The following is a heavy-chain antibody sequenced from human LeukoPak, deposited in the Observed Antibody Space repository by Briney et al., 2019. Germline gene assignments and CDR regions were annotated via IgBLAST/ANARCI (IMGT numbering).Heavy chain of an antibody. Sequence: SETLSLTCTVSGGSISSSSYYWGWIRQPPGKGLEWIGSIYYSGSTYYNPSLKSRVTISVDTSKNQFSLKLSSVTAADTAVYYCARDLGDWNPVYGYFDYWGQGTLVTVSS. V-gene: IGHV4-39*07. CDR1: GGSISSSSYY. D-gene: IGHD1-1*01. CDR3: ARDLGDWNPVYGYFDY. CDR2: IYYSGST. J-gene: IGHJ4*02.